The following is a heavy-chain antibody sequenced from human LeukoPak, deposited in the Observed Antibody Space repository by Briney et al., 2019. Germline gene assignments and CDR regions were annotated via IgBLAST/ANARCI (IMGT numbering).Heavy chain of an antibody. CDR1: GFTFSSYE. D-gene: IGHD4-17*01. CDR3: ARDRTGDYCIDY. J-gene: IGHJ4*02. CDR2: ISSSGSTI. Sequence: PGGSLRLSCAASGFTFSSYEMNWVRQAPGKGLEWVSYISSSGSTIYYADSVKGRFTVSRDQTQSTVFLQTNSLRAEDMAVYSCARDRTGDYCIDYWGQGTLVTVSS. V-gene: IGHV3-48*03.